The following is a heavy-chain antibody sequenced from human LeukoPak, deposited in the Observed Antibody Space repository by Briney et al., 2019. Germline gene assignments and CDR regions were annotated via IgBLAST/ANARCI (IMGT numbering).Heavy chain of an antibody. CDR3: AREGGITVTTADAFDI. D-gene: IGHD4-17*01. CDR2: IRSKPNSYAT. V-gene: IGHV3-73*01. J-gene: IGHJ3*02. CDR1: GFTFSDFA. Sequence: GGSLKLSCAASGFTFSDFAMHWVRQASGKGLEWVGRIRSKPNSYATEYAASVKGRFTISRDNAKNSLYLQMNSLRAEDTAVYYCAREGGITVTTADAFDIWGQGTMVTVSS.